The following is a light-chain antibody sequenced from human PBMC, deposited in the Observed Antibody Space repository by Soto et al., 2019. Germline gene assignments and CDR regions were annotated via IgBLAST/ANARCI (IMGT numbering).Light chain of an antibody. J-gene: IGKJ2*01. CDR1: QSVLYSSNNKNY. Sequence: DIVMTQSPDSLAVSLGERATINYKSSQSVLYSSNNKNYLAWYRQKPGQPPKLLIYWASIRESGVPDRFSGSGSGTDFTLTISSLQAEDVAVYYCQQYYSTPPYTFGQGTKLEIK. V-gene: IGKV4-1*01. CDR2: WAS. CDR3: QQYYSTPPYT.